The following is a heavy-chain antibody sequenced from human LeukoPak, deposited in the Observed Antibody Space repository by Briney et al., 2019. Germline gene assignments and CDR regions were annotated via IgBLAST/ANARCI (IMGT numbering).Heavy chain of an antibody. D-gene: IGHD1-7*01. CDR1: GFTFSSYG. CDR3: AKDRLLELPDLYYYYGMDV. CDR2: ISYDGSNK. V-gene: IGHV3-30*18. Sequence: PGGSLRLPCAASGFTFSSYGMHWVRQAPGKGLEWVAVISYDGSNKYYADSVKGRFTISRDNSKNTLYLQMNSLRAEDTAVYYCAKDRLLELPDLYYYYGMDVWGQGTTVTVSS. J-gene: IGHJ6*02.